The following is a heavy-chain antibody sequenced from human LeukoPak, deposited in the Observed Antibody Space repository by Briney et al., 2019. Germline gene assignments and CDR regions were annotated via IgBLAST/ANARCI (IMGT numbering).Heavy chain of an antibody. V-gene: IGHV3-48*01. Sequence: GGSLSLSCAVSGFTFSTYNMNWVRQAPGQGQEWVSYIRSSGGSIYYADSVKGRFTISRDNAKNSLFLQMNSLRAEDTGVYYCATSGNYYMGYWGQGTLVTVSS. CDR3: ATSGNYYMGY. J-gene: IGHJ4*02. CDR1: GFTFSTYN. CDR2: IRSSGGSI. D-gene: IGHD1-26*01.